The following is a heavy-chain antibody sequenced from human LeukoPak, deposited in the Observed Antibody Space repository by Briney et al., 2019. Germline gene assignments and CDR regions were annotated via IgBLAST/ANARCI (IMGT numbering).Heavy chain of an antibody. CDR2: ISYDGSNK. J-gene: IGHJ4*02. D-gene: IGHD1-26*01. CDR1: GFTFSSYA. Sequence: PGGSLRLSCAASGFTFSSYAMHWVRQAPGKGLEWVAVISYDGSNKYYADSVKGRFTISRDNSKNTLYLQMNSLRSEDTAVYYCATPLGGSYGNDYWGQGTLVTVSS. V-gene: IGHV3-30-3*01. CDR3: ATPLGGSYGNDY.